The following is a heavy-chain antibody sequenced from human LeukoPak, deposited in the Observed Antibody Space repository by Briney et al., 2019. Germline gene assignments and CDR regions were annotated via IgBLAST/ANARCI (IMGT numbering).Heavy chain of an antibody. Sequence: SETLSLTCTVSGGSFSSYHWNWVRQPPGQGLEWIGYIYNTGTTSYNPSLRSRVTIPVDTSKNQFSLKLSSVTAADTAVYYCARQGNYYDSSGSTPFDYWGQGTLGTVSS. CDR3: ARQGNYYDSSGSTPFDY. J-gene: IGHJ4*02. CDR2: IYNTGTT. CDR1: GGSFSSYH. D-gene: IGHD3-22*01. V-gene: IGHV4-59*08.